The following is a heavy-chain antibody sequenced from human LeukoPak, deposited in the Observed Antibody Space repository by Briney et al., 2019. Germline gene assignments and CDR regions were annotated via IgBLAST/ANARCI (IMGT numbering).Heavy chain of an antibody. CDR1: GVSISSYS. D-gene: IGHD2-2*01. CDR2: IHYSGST. Sequence: SETLSLTCTVSGVSISSYSWTWIRQPPGKGLEWIGYIHYSGSTNHNPSLKSRVTISIDTSKNQLSLKLTSVTAADTAVYYCARRLATSSWYFDLWGRGTLVTVSS. V-gene: IGHV4-59*01. J-gene: IGHJ2*01. CDR3: ARRLATSSWYFDL.